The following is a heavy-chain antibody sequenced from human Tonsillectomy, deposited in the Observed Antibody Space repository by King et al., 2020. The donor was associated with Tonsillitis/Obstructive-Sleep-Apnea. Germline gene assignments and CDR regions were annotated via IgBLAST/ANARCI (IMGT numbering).Heavy chain of an antibody. CDR3: ARWYDLWGMDV. Sequence: VQLVESGGGLIQPGGSLRLSCAASGFSVTSNSMTWVRQAPGKGLEWVSVLYTGGRTHHADSVKGRFSISRDNSKNTIYLQMSSLRVDDTAVYYCARWYDLWGMDVWGTGTTVTVSS. D-gene: IGHD3/OR15-3a*01. J-gene: IGHJ6*04. CDR1: GFSVTSNS. CDR2: LYTGGRT. V-gene: IGHV3-53*01.